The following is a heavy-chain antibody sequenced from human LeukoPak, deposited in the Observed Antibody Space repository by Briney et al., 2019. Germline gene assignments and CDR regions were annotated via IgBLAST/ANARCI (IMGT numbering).Heavy chain of an antibody. CDR1: NYPITIDYY. D-gene: IGHD3-16*01. V-gene: IGHV4-38-2*01. J-gene: IGHJ6*03. Sequence: SETLSLTCEVSNYPITIDYYWVWIRPPPGQGLEWIGQIFHSGIAHYNPSLKSRVTMSVDTSRSQFSVTLNSVTAADTAVYYCGRAGFGTAYNRFYYYMDVWGKGTTVTVSS. CDR3: GRAGFGTAYNRFYYYMDV. CDR2: IFHSGIA.